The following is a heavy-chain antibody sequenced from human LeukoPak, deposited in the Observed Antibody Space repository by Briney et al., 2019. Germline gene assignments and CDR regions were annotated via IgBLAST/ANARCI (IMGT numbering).Heavy chain of an antibody. CDR1: GGSISSYY. CDR3: AGTYYYDSSRQFDY. V-gene: IGHV4-4*09. J-gene: IGHJ4*02. CDR2: IYTSGST. D-gene: IGHD3-22*01. Sequence: ASETLSLTCTVSGGSISSYYWSWIRQPPGKGLEWIGYIYTSGSTNYNPSLKSRVTISVDTSKNQFSLKLSSVTAADTAVYYCAGTYYYDSSRQFDYWGQGTLVTVSS.